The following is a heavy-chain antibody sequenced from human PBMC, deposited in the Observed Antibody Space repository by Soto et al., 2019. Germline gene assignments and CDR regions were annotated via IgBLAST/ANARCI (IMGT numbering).Heavy chain of an antibody. J-gene: IGHJ4*02. Sequence: QVQLVESGGGVVQPGRSLRLSCAASGFTFSSYAMHWVRQAPGKGLEWVAVISYDGSNKYYADSVKGRFTISRDNSKNTLHLQMNSLRAEDTAVYYCARDPPKGGGDYWGQGTLVTVSS. CDR3: ARDPPKGGGDY. CDR1: GFTFSSYA. D-gene: IGHD2-15*01. CDR2: ISYDGSNK. V-gene: IGHV3-30-3*01.